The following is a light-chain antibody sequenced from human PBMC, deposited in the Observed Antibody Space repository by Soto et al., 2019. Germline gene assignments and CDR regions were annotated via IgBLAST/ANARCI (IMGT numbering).Light chain of an antibody. CDR2: TAS. CDR1: QGIGTY. CDR3: QQCYSTPRT. J-gene: IGKJ2*01. V-gene: IGKV1-39*01. Sequence: DIQMTQSPSSLSASVGDRVTITCRASQGIGTYVNWFQQKPGKAPNHLIDTASSLQSGVPSRFSGSGSGTHFTLTISSLQPEDFATYYCQQCYSTPRTFGQGTKLEI.